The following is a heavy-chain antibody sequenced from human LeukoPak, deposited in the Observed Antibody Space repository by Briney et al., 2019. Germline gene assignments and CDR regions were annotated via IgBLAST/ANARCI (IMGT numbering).Heavy chain of an antibody. V-gene: IGHV1-24*01. Sequence: ASVKVSCKVSGYTLTELSMHWVRQAPGKGLEWMGGFDPEDGETIYAQKFQGRVTMTEDTSTDTAYMELSSLRSEDTAVYYCAKAFLLNPDTMVRGDTFDYWGQGTLVTVSS. D-gene: IGHD3-10*01. CDR1: GYTLTELS. J-gene: IGHJ4*02. CDR3: AKAFLLNPDTMVRGDTFDY. CDR2: FDPEDGET.